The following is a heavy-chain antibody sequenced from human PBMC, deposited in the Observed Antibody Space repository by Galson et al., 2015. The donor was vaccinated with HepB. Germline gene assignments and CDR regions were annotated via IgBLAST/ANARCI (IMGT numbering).Heavy chain of an antibody. J-gene: IGHJ2*01. Sequence: SLRLSCAASGFTFSSYAMSWVRQAPGKGLEWVSAISGSGGSTYYADSVKGRFTISRDNSKNTLYLQMNSLRAEDTAVYYCAKDQSIVVVTAGRYFDLWGRGTLVTVSS. CDR1: GFTFSSYA. CDR2: ISGSGGST. D-gene: IGHD2-21*02. CDR3: AKDQSIVVVTAGRYFDL. V-gene: IGHV3-23*01.